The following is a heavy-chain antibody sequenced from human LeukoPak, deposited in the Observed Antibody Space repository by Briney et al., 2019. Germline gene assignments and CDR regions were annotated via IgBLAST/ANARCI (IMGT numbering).Heavy chain of an antibody. D-gene: IGHD4-17*01. CDR1: GFTFSSHG. V-gene: IGHV3-23*01. CDR2: ISPSGGIT. CDR3: AKGYHTVTTWIDY. Sequence: GGTLRLSCAASGFTFSSHGMNWVRQAPGKGLEWVSGISPSGGITYYADSVKGRFTISRDNSKNTLYLQMNSLRAEDTAVYYCAKGYHTVTTWIDYWGQGTLVTVSS. J-gene: IGHJ4*02.